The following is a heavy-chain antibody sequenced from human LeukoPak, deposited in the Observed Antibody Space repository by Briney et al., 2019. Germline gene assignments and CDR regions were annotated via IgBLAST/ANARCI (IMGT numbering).Heavy chain of an antibody. V-gene: IGHV1-2*02. CDR1: GYTFTGYY. CDR2: INPNSGGT. Sequence: ASVKVSCKASGYTFTGYYMHWVRQAPGQGLEWMGWINPNSGGTNYAQKFQGRVTMTRDTSISTAYMEPSRLRSDDTAVYYCARVSIVVVPAAWFDPWGQGTLVTVSS. CDR3: ARVSIVVVPAAWFDP. D-gene: IGHD2-2*01. J-gene: IGHJ5*02.